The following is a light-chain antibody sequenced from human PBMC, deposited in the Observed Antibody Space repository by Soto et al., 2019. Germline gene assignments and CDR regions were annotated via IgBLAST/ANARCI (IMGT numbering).Light chain of an antibody. V-gene: IGLV2-14*03. CDR2: DVA. J-gene: IGLJ1*01. Sequence: QSVLTQPASVSGSPGQSLTISCTGTRNDVGAYNFVSWYQHHPDKAPKVVIYDVANRPSGVSYRFSASKSGNTASLTISGLQAEDEADYYCMSFTSSNTYVFGTGTKVTVL. CDR1: RNDVGAYNF. CDR3: MSFTSSNTYV.